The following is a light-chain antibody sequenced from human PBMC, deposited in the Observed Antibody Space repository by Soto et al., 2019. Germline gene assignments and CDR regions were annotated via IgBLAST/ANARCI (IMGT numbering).Light chain of an antibody. V-gene: IGLV1-47*02. CDR3: SAWDASLSGYV. J-gene: IGLJ1*01. Sequence: QSVLTQPPSASGTRGQGVTISGSGSSSNIGSNYVYWYQQLPGTAPKLLIYNNYQRPSGVPDRFSGSKSGTSASLAISGLRSEDEADYFCSAWDASLSGYVFGAGTKVTVL. CDR1: SSNIGSNY. CDR2: NNY.